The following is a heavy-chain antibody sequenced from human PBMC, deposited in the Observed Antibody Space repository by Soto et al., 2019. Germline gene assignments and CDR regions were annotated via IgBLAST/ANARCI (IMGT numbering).Heavy chain of an antibody. Sequence: GASLKISCKASGYSFSFYWIGWVRQMPGKGLEWMAIMYPDDSDIRYSPSFEAHVTISADKSTSTAFLQWSSLKASDTAMYYCATAYVYDFENSNYYRDAFDIWGQGTLVTVSS. D-gene: IGHD3-22*01. V-gene: IGHV5-51*01. CDR1: GYSFSFYW. J-gene: IGHJ3*02. CDR2: MYPDDSDI. CDR3: ATAYVYDFENSNYYRDAFDI.